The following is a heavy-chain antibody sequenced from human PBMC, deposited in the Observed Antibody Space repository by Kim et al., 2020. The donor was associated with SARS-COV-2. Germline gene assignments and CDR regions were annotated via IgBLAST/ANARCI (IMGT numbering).Heavy chain of an antibody. D-gene: IGHD3-22*01. CDR1: GGSFSGYY. Sequence: SETLSLTCAVYGGSFSGYYWSWIRQPPGKGLEWIGEINHSGSTNYNPSLKSRVTISVDTSKNQFSLKLSSVTAADTAVYYCASYYYDSSGHWRWFDPWGQGTLGTVSS. J-gene: IGHJ5*02. CDR2: INHSGST. V-gene: IGHV4-34*01. CDR3: ASYYYDSSGHWRWFDP.